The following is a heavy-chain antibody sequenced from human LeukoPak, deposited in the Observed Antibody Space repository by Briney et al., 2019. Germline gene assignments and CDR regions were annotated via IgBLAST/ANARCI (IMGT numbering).Heavy chain of an antibody. Sequence: SETLSLTCTVSGGSISSGGYYWSWIRQHPGKGLEWIGYIYYSGSTYYNPSPKSRVTISVDTSKNQFSLKLSSVTAADTAVYYCARTLSAAGREGAFDIWGQGTMVTVSS. CDR3: ARTLSAAGREGAFDI. CDR1: GGSISSGGYY. V-gene: IGHV4-31*03. CDR2: IYYSGST. J-gene: IGHJ3*02. D-gene: IGHD6-13*01.